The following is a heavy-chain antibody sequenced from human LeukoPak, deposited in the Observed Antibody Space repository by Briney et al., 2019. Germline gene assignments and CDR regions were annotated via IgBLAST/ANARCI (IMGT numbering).Heavy chain of an antibody. CDR3: ARERLSENAFDI. CDR2: ISSSSSYI. J-gene: IGHJ3*02. Sequence: GGSLRLSCAASGFTFSSYSMNGVRQAPGKGLEWVSSISSSSSYIYYADSVKGRFTISRDNAKNSLYLQMNSLRAEDTAVYYCARERLSENAFDIWGQGTMVTVSS. V-gene: IGHV3-21*01. CDR1: GFTFSSYS. D-gene: IGHD2/OR15-2a*01.